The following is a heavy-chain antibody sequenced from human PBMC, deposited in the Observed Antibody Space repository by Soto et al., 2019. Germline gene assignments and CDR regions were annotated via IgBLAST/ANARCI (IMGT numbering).Heavy chain of an antibody. V-gene: IGHV3-11*01. Sequence: PGGSLRLSFAVSGFIFSDYYMSWIRQAPGKGLEWLAYISRDGNAIFYADSVIGRFTVSRDNAKNSLFLQMDELRAEDTDMFFCVRGAEMYRLTKWFDPWGQGTLVPVSS. CDR1: GFIFSDYY. CDR3: VRGAEMYRLTKWFDP. D-gene: IGHD1-26*01. J-gene: IGHJ5*02. CDR2: ISRDGNAI.